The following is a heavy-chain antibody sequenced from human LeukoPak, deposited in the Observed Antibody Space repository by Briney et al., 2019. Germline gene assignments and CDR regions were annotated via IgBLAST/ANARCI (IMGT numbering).Heavy chain of an antibody. Sequence: GGSLRLSCAASGFTFSSYGMHWVRQAPGKGLEWVAFIRYDGSNKYYADSVKGRFTISRDNSKNTLYLQMNSLRAEDTAVYYCAKDLLMATIRGIFDYWGQGTLVTVSS. CDR3: AKDLLMATIRGIFDY. J-gene: IGHJ4*02. V-gene: IGHV3-30*02. D-gene: IGHD5-12*01. CDR2: IRYDGSNK. CDR1: GFTFSSYG.